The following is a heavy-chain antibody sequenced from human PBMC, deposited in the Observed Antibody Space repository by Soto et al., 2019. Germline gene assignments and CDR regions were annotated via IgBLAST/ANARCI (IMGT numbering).Heavy chain of an antibody. Sequence: SVKVSCKASGGTFSSYAISWVRQAPGQGLEWMGGIIPIFGTANYAQKFQGRVTITADESTSTAYMELSSLRSEDTAVYYCAREIPAYYDSSGYYGTWGQGTLVTVSS. CDR2: IIPIFGTA. CDR3: AREIPAYYDSSGYYGT. D-gene: IGHD3-22*01. J-gene: IGHJ5*02. V-gene: IGHV1-69*13. CDR1: GGTFSSYA.